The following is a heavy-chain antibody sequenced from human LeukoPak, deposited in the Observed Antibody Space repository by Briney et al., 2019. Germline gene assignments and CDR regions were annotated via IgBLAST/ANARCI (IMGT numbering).Heavy chain of an antibody. D-gene: IGHD1-1*01. CDR2: ISSRTSDT. J-gene: IGHJ4*02. Sequence: GGSLRLSCAASGFTFSTYGMSWIRQAPGKGLEWVSYISSRTSDTNYVDSVKGRFTISRDNAKNSLFLQMNSLRAEDTAVYYCTRVGSSGSVDYWGQGTLVTVSS. CDR3: TRVGSSGSVDY. CDR1: GFTFSTYG. V-gene: IGHV3-11*06.